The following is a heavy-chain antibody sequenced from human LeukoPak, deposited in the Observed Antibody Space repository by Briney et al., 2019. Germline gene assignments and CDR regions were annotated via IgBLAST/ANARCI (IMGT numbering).Heavy chain of an antibody. J-gene: IGHJ4*02. Sequence: GGSLRLSCEASGFTFSSSAMTWVRQAPGKGREWVSAITGSGANTNYADSVKGRFTISRDNSKNTLYLQMNSLRAEDTAVYYCAKDRTAWQFDYWGQGTLVTVSS. CDR2: ITGSGANT. V-gene: IGHV3-23*01. D-gene: IGHD2-21*02. CDR3: AKDRTAWQFDY. CDR1: GFTFSSSA.